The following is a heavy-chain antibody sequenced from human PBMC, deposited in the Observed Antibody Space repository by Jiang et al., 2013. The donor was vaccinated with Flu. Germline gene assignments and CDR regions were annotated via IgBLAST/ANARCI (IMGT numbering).Heavy chain of an antibody. D-gene: IGHD2-2*01. Sequence: VQLLESGGGLVQPGGSLRLSCTASGFTFGAFAMTWVRQTPGKRLEWVAAVSGSGAATYYVDSVKGRFTISRDNSKNTLYLQMNSLTAEDTAKYYCVKDTARIPVVVVPAAFDSWGQGTLVTVSS. CDR1: GFTFGAFA. CDR2: VSGSGAAT. J-gene: IGHJ4*02. V-gene: IGHV3-23*01. CDR3: VKDTARIPVVVVPAAFDS.